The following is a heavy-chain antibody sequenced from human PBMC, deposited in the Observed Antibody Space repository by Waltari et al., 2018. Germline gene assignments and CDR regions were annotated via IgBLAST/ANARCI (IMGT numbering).Heavy chain of an antibody. D-gene: IGHD6-6*01. V-gene: IGHV1-69*02. Sequence: QVQLVQSVAEVKKPGSSVKVSCKASGGTFSSYAISWVRQAPGQGLEWMGRIIPIVGKANYAQKFQGRVTITADKSTSTAYMELSSLRSEDTAVYYCASRRAQLVVGFDYWGQGTLVTVSS. CDR3: ASRRAQLVVGFDY. CDR2: IIPIVGKA. J-gene: IGHJ4*02. CDR1: GGTFSSYA.